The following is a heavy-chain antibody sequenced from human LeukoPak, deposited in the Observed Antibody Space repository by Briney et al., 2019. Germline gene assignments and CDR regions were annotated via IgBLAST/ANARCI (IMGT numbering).Heavy chain of an antibody. CDR1: VFTLSSYA. CDR2: ISASGGST. CDR3: AKVMKGSERLTMVRGVIIKTAGLYYMDV. J-gene: IGHJ6*03. V-gene: IGHV3-23*01. Sequence: GRSLRLSCAASVFTLSSYAMSWVRQAPGKGLEWVSSISASGGSTNYADSVKGRFTISRDNPKNTVYLQMHSLRSKDTAVYYCAKVMKGSERLTMVRGVIIKTAGLYYMDVWGKGTTVTVSS. D-gene: IGHD3-10*01.